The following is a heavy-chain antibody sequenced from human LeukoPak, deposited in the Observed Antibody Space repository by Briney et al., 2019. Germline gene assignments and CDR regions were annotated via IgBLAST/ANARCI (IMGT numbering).Heavy chain of an antibody. J-gene: IGHJ3*02. D-gene: IGHD6-6*01. CDR3: ARGAREMDAFDI. CDR1: GGSISSSNW. Sequence: SGTLSLTCAVSGGSISSSNWWSWVRQPPGKGLEWIGSIYYSGSTYYNPSLKGRVTISVDTSKNQFSLKLSSVTAADTAVYYCARGAREMDAFDIWGQGTMVTVSS. CDR2: IYYSGST. V-gene: IGHV4-4*02.